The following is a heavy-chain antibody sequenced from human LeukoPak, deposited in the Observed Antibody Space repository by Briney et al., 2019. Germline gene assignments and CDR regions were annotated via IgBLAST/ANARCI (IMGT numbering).Heavy chain of an antibody. J-gene: IGHJ4*02. Sequence: GESLKITCKDSGYSFTSYWIGWVRQMPGKGLELLRIIYPVDSDTRYSPSFQGQVTISADKSISTAYLQWSSLKASDTAMYYCASSYYYDSSGYPDYWGQGTLVTVSS. CDR3: ASSYYYDSSGYPDY. CDR2: IYPVDSDT. D-gene: IGHD3-22*01. CDR1: GYSFTSYW. V-gene: IGHV5-51*01.